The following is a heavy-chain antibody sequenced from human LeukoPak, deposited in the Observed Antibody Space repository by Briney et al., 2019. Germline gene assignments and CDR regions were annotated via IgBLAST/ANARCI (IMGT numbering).Heavy chain of an antibody. J-gene: IGHJ4*02. Sequence: ASVNVSCYPSGYTVTRYGVSGWCQSPGQGLEWMGWISAYNGNTNYAQKLQGRVTMTTDTSTTTAYMELRSLRSHDTAVYYCAREVRYYVSSGYYDYWGQGTLVTVSS. CDR2: ISAYNGNT. V-gene: IGHV1-18*01. CDR3: AREVRYYVSSGYYDY. D-gene: IGHD3-22*01. CDR1: GYTVTRYG.